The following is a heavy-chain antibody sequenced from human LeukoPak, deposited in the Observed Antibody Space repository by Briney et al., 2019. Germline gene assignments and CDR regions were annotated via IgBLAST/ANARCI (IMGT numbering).Heavy chain of an antibody. CDR1: EFTFSIYS. Sequence: GGSLRFSCAASEFTFSIYSMNWVRQAPGKGLEWVSSISISSTYIYYADSVKGRFTISRDNATNSLFLQMNSLRADDTAVYYCAREDASGSYYRSLANWGQGALVSVSS. D-gene: IGHD3-10*01. J-gene: IGHJ4*02. V-gene: IGHV3-21*01. CDR2: ISISSTYI. CDR3: AREDASGSYYRSLAN.